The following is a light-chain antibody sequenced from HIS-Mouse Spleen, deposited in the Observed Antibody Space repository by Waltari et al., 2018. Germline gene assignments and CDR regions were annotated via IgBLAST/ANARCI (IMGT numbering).Light chain of an antibody. CDR1: SSDVGSYNL. Sequence: QSALTQPASVSGSPGQSITISCTGTSSDVGSYNLVSWYQQHPGKAPKLKIYEGNKRPSGVSNRFSGSKSGNTASLTISGLQAEDEADYYCCSYAGSSTWVFGGGTKLTVL. CDR3: CSYAGSSTWV. J-gene: IGLJ3*02. CDR2: EGN. V-gene: IGLV2-23*01.